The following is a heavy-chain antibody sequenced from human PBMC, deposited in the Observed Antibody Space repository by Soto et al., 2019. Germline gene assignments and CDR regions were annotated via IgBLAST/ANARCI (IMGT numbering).Heavy chain of an antibody. Sequence: ASVKVSCKASGYTFTSYGTSWVRQAPGQGLEWMGWISAYNGNTNYAQKLQGRVTMTTDTSTSTAYMELRSLRSDDTAVYYCARDVGYSYGYGPFDYWGQGTLVTVSS. CDR2: ISAYNGNT. D-gene: IGHD5-18*01. CDR3: ARDVGYSYGYGPFDY. V-gene: IGHV1-18*01. J-gene: IGHJ4*02. CDR1: GYTFTSYG.